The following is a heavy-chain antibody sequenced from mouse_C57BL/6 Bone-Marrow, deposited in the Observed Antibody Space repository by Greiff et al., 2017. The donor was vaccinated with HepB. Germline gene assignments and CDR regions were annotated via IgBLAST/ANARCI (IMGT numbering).Heavy chain of an antibody. D-gene: IGHD2-2*01. CDR3: ARGEDYGYDGFDY. CDR2: INPNYGTT. CDR1: GYSFTDYN. V-gene: IGHV1-39*01. J-gene: IGHJ2*01. Sequence: LVESGPELVKPGASVKISCKASGYSFTDYNMNWVKQSNGKSLEWIGVINPNYGTTSYNQKFKGKATLTVDQSSNTAYMQLTSLTSEDSAVYYCARGEDYGYDGFDYWGQGTTLTVSS.